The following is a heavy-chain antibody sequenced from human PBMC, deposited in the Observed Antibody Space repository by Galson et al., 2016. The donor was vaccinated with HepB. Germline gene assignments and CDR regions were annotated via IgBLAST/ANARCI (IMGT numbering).Heavy chain of an antibody. CDR3: ARDWDADYEGY. D-gene: IGHD4-17*01. CDR2: ISPYSGNT. V-gene: IGHV1-18*04. CDR1: GYTFTNYG. J-gene: IGHJ4*02. Sequence: SVKVSCKASGYTFTNYGISWVRQAPGQGLEWMGWISPYSGNTKNAQNFQGRITMTTDTSTSTAYMERRSLKSDDTAVYYCARDWDADYEGYWGQGSLVTVSS.